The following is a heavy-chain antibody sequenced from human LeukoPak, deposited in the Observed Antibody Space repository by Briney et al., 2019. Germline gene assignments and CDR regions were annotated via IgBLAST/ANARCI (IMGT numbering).Heavy chain of an antibody. J-gene: IGHJ5*02. Sequence: GGSLRLSCAASGFTFSSYSMNWVRQAPGKGLEWVSSISSSSSYIYYADSVKGRFTISRDNAKNSLYLQMNSLRAEDTAVYYCARDLEEYQLLFEHWGQGTLVTVSS. CDR3: ARDLEEYQLLFEH. V-gene: IGHV3-21*01. D-gene: IGHD2-2*01. CDR2: ISSSSSYI. CDR1: GFTFSSYS.